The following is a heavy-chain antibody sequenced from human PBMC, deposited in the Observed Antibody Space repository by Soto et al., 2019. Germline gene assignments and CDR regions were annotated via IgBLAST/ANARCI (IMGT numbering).Heavy chain of an antibody. CDR1: GGNISSYY. D-gene: IGHD3-3*01. CDR2: IYYSGST. CDR3: ARQSERTYYDFWSGPAYMDV. J-gene: IGHJ6*03. Sequence: PSETLSLTCTVSGGNISSYYWSWIRQPPGKGLEWIGYIYYSGSTNYNPSLKSRVTISVDTSKNQFSLKLSSVTAADTAVYYCARQSERTYYDFWSGPAYMDVWGKGTTVTVSS. V-gene: IGHV4-59*08.